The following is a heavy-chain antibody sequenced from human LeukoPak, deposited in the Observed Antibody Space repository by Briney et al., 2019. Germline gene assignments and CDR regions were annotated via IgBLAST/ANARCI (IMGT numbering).Heavy chain of an antibody. Sequence: SETLSLTCTVSGDSHSSGLYYWGWIRQPPGKGLTWIGSVYYSGSTLFSASFENRVAMPVDRSKNQFSLKLNSVTAADTATYYCARLCQVTTEYWGQGILVTVAS. CDR3: ARLCQVTTEY. D-gene: IGHD2-21*02. J-gene: IGHJ4*02. V-gene: IGHV4-39*01. CDR1: GDSHSSGLYY. CDR2: VYYSGST.